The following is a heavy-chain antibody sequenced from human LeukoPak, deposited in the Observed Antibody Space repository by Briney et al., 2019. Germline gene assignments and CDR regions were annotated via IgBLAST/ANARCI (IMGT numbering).Heavy chain of an antibody. V-gene: IGHV3-23*01. J-gene: IGHJ4*02. CDR1: GFTFSSCA. CDR3: VKASLSGTTQDFDC. CDR2: ISGSGGST. D-gene: IGHD1-7*01. Sequence: GGSLRLSCAASGFTFSSCAMSWVRQTPGKGLEWVSAISGSGGSTYYADSVRGRFTISRDNSKNTLDLQMNSLRAEDTAVYYCVKASLSGTTQDFDCWGQGTLVTVSS.